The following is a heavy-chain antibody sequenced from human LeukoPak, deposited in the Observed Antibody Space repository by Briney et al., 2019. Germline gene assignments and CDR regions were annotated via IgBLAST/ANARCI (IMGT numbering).Heavy chain of an antibody. CDR3: ARDREDYGANWFDP. J-gene: IGHJ5*02. V-gene: IGHV4-59*01. CDR2: IYYSGST. CDR1: GGSISSYY. D-gene: IGHD4-17*01. Sequence: SETLSLTCTVSGGSISSYYWSWIRQPPGKGLEWIGYIYYSGSTNYNPSLKSRVTISVDTSKNQFSLELSSVTAADTAVYYCARDREDYGANWFDPWGQGTLVTVSS.